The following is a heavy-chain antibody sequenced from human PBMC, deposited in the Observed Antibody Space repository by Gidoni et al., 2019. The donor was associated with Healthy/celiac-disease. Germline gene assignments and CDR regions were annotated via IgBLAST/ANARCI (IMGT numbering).Heavy chain of an antibody. CDR3: AREMEDIVVVVAATPAFDI. CDR1: GGSFSGYY. V-gene: IGHV4-34*01. D-gene: IGHD2-15*01. J-gene: IGHJ3*02. CDR2: INHSGST. Sequence: QVQLQQWGAGLLKPSETLSLTCAVYGGSFSGYYWRWIRQPPGKGLEWIGEINHSGSTNYNPSLKSRVTISVDTSKNQFSLKLSSVTAADTAVYYCAREMEDIVVVVAATPAFDIWGQGTMVTVSS.